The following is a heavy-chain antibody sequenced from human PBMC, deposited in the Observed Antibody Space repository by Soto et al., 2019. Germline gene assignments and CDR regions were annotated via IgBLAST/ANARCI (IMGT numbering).Heavy chain of an antibody. Sequence: QLQLEESGPGLVKSSETLSLTCSVSGDSISSSSYYWGWIRQSPGEGLEWIGNIHGNGGTQYNPSLSRRVIISVDTSANQFSLRLTSVTAAVTAVYYCASRYGPSEFDHWGQGSLVTVSS. CDR2: IHGNGGT. CDR1: GDSISSSSYY. J-gene: IGHJ4*02. D-gene: IGHD3-9*01. CDR3: ASRYGPSEFDH. V-gene: IGHV4-39*01.